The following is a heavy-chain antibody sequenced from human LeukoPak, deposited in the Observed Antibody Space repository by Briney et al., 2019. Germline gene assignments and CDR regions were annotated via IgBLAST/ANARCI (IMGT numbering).Heavy chain of an antibody. V-gene: IGHV3-53*01. CDR1: GFPVVIKN. CDR3: VSFYETY. Sequence: GGSLGLSCVASGFPVVIKNMSWVRQAPGKGLEWVSLIYSGGAIRYADSVKGRFTISRDSSKNTLFLQMNDLRAEDTAVYYCVSFYETYWGRGTLVTVSS. J-gene: IGHJ4*02. D-gene: IGHD2/OR15-2a*01. CDR2: IYSGGAI.